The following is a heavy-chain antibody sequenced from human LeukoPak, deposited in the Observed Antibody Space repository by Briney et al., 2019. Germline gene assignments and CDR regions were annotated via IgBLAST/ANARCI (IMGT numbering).Heavy chain of an antibody. CDR2: INSGGSGT. Sequence: GGSLRLSCAASGFNFASNWMHWVRHTPGKGLMWVSRINSGGSGTNYADSVEGRFTISRDNAKNSLYLQMNSLRAEDTAVYYCARDKAAAGNDYWGQGTLVTVSS. V-gene: IGHV3-74*01. J-gene: IGHJ4*02. CDR1: GFNFASNW. CDR3: ARDKAAAGNDY. D-gene: IGHD6-13*01.